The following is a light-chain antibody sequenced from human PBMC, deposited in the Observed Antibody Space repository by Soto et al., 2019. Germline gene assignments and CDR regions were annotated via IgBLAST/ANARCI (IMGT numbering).Light chain of an antibody. CDR2: EAS. CDR3: QQRSVWPIT. Sequence: EIQLTQSPASVSCSLGDRATLTCRASQTVNKWLAWYQQKPGQAPRLLIYEASSMARGIPARFSGSGSGTDFTLTVSSLEPEDFVPYFCQQRSVWPITFGQGTRLEIK. J-gene: IGKJ5*01. V-gene: IGKV3-11*01. CDR1: QTVNKW.